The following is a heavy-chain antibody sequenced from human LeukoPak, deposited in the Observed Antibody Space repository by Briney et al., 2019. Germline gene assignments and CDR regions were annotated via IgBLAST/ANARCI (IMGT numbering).Heavy chain of an antibody. Sequence: SETLSLTCTVSGGSVSRYYWSWIRQPPGKGLEWIGYIYYGGSTYSNPSLKGRGAISLDTSKNQFSLKLTSVTAADTAVYYCARSSHSGTYPGGYWGQGTLVTVSS. V-gene: IGHV4-59*02. J-gene: IGHJ4*02. CDR2: IYYGGST. D-gene: IGHD1-26*01. CDR3: ARSSHSGTYPGGY. CDR1: GGSVSRYY.